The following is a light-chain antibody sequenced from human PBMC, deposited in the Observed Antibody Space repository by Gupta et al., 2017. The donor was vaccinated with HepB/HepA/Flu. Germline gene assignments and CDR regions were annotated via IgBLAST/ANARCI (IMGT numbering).Light chain of an antibody. J-gene: IGKJ1*01. CDR1: HTVSTSY. CDR2: GAS. CDR3: HKEISSSTS. Sequence: VLTQSPATLSLTPGDTATLSCRASHTVSTSYLVWYQQKPGQAPRLLIHGASTSATGVPDRFSGSGXDTXFTLTIXGREPEEFAVYNCHKEISSSTSFGXGTTV. V-gene: IGKV3-20*01.